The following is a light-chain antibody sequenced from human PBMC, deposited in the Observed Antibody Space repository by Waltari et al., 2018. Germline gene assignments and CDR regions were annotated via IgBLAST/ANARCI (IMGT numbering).Light chain of an antibody. CDR3: QSADDTGDHVL. CDR2: RNT. J-gene: IGLJ2*01. Sequence: SPGLAQPPSVSMSPGQTAIITCSGDELADKYIYWFQQKSGQAPVLVIRRNTGRPSRIPERFSASDSGTTGTLVISGVQAEDEADYYCQSADDTGDHVLFGGGTKLTVL. CDR1: ELADKY. V-gene: IGLV3-25*03.